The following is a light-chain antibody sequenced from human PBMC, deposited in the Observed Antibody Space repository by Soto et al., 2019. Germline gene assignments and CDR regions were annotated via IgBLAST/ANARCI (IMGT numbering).Light chain of an antibody. CDR2: AAS. CDR3: QQLNSYPS. Sequence: DIQLTQSPSFLSASVGDRVTITCRASQGISSYLAWYQQKPGKAPKLLIYAASTLQSGVPSRFSGSGSGTEFPLTSSSLHPEDFATYYYQQLNSYPSFGLGTKVEIK. V-gene: IGKV1-9*01. CDR1: QGISSY. J-gene: IGKJ4*01.